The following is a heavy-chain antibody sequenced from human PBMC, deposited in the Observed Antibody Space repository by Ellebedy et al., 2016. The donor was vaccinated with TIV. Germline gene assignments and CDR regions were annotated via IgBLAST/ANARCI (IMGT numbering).Heavy chain of an antibody. Sequence: AASVKVSCKASGGTFSSYAINWVRQATGQGLEWMGWMNPNSGNTGYAQKFQGRVTMTRNTSISTAYMELSSLRSEDTAVYYCARGSGSYSEHDDYWGQGTLVTVSS. J-gene: IGHJ4*02. D-gene: IGHD3-10*01. CDR2: MNPNSGNT. V-gene: IGHV1-8*02. CDR3: ARGSGSYSEHDDY. CDR1: GGTFSSYA.